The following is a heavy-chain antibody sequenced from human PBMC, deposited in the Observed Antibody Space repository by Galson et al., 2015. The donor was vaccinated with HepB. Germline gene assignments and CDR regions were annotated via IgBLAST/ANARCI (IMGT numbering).Heavy chain of an antibody. D-gene: IGHD2-15*01. Sequence: CAISGDSVSSNSAAWNWIRQSPSRGLEWLGRTYYRSKWYNDYAVSVKSRITINPDTSKNQFSLQLNSVTPEDTAVYYCARVGEGYCSGGSCYSWDAFDIWGQGTMVTVSS. CDR2: TYYRSKWYN. CDR3: ARVGEGYCSGGSCYSWDAFDI. CDR1: GDSVSSNSAA. J-gene: IGHJ3*02. V-gene: IGHV6-1*01.